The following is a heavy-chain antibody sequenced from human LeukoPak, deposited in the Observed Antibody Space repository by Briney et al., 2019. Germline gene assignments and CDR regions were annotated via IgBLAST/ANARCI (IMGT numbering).Heavy chain of an antibody. J-gene: IGHJ4*02. Sequence: PSETLSLTCTVSGGFISSGAYYWSWIRQPPGKGLEWIGYMYQTGNTYYNPSLNGRLTISVDRSKNQFSLKLTSVTAADTAMYYCARDRAGPLDFWGQGTLVTVSS. V-gene: IGHV4-30-2*01. CDR2: MYQTGNT. CDR3: ARDRAGPLDF. D-gene: IGHD3-10*01. CDR1: GGFISSGAYY.